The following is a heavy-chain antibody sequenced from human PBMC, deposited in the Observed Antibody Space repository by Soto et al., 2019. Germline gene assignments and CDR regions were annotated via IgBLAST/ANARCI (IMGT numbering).Heavy chain of an antibody. CDR2: IYPGDSDT. V-gene: IGHV5-51*01. D-gene: IGHD2-15*01. J-gene: IGHJ6*02. Sequence: GESLKISCKGSGYSFTSYWIGWVRQMPGKGLEWMGIIYPGDSDTRYSPSFQGQVTISADKSISTAYLQWSSLKASDTAMYYCARSSWYCSGGSCYDVWGQGTTVTVSS. CDR3: ARSSWYCSGGSCYDV. CDR1: GYSFTSYW.